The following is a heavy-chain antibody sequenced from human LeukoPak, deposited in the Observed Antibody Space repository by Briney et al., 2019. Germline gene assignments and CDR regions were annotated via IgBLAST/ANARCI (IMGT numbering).Heavy chain of an antibody. Sequence: GESLQISCKASGYSFTTYWIGWVRQMPGKGLEWMGIIYPGDSDTRYSPSFQGQVTIFADKSISAAYLQWSSLKASDSAMYYCTKTAGYSSGFDAFDIWGQGTMVTVSS. J-gene: IGHJ3*02. V-gene: IGHV5-51*01. CDR1: GYSFTTYW. CDR2: IYPGDSDT. D-gene: IGHD6-19*01. CDR3: TKTAGYSSGFDAFDI.